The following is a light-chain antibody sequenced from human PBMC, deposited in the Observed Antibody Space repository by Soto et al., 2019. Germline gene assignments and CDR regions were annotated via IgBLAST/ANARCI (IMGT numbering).Light chain of an antibody. CDR3: QSYDTSLRGWV. V-gene: IGLV2-11*01. Sequence: QSALTQPRSVSGSPGQSVTISCTGTSSDVGGYNYVSWYQQHPGKAPKLMIYDVGKRPSGVPDRFSGSKSDNTASLTISGLQADDEADYFCQSYDTSLRGWVFGGGTKLTVL. J-gene: IGLJ3*02. CDR2: DVG. CDR1: SSDVGGYNY.